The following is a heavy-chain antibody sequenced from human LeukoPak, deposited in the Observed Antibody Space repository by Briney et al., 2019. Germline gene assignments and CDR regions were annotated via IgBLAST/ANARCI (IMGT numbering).Heavy chain of an antibody. Sequence: SETLSLTRSVSNYSISRTYHWGWFRRPPREGRVGIGGIFYSGNTSYYQSSVSRVTITLVTSTNQLSLKMSSVTAADTAVYYCARDPPYSNPFYSHYHAMDGWGKGTTVTVSS. CDR3: ARDPPYSNPFYSHYHAMDG. J-gene: IGHJ6*04. V-gene: IGHV4-38-2*02. CDR1: NYSISRTYH. CDR2: IFYSGNT. D-gene: IGHD6-13*01.